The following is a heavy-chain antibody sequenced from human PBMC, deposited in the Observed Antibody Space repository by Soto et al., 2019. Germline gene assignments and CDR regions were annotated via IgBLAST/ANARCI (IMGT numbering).Heavy chain of an antibody. CDR2: IWYDGSNK. CDR1: GFTFSSYG. V-gene: IGHV3-33*01. J-gene: IGHJ4*02. Sequence: GGSLRLSCAASGFTFSSYGMHWVRQAPGKGLEWVAVIWYDGSNKYYADSVKGRFTISRDNSKNTLYLQMNSLRAEDTAVYYCAREQIDNWNYAFVYWGQGTLVTVSS. D-gene: IGHD1-7*01. CDR3: AREQIDNWNYAFVY.